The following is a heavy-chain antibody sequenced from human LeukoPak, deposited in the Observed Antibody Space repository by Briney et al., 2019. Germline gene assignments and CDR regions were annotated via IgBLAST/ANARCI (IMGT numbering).Heavy chain of an antibody. J-gene: IGHJ5*02. V-gene: IGHV4-30-4*08. CDR1: GGFIGSGDYY. CDR2: IYYSGST. CDR3: ARSDELGLLDP. D-gene: IGHD7-27*01. Sequence: PSETLSLTCTVSGGFIGSGDYYWSWIRQPPGKGLEWIGYIYYSGSTYYNPSLKSRVTISVDTSKNQFSLKLSSATAADTAVYYCARSDELGLLDPWGQGTLVTVSS.